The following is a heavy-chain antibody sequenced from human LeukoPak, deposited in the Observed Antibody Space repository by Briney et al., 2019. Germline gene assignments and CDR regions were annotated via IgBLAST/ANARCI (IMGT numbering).Heavy chain of an antibody. J-gene: IGHJ4*02. Sequence: PGGSLRLSCAAPGFTFSDYWMTWVRQAPGKGLQWVANIKDDGSETYYVDYVKGRFTISRDNAKNSLYLQMNSLRAEDTAVYYCAKDAAVGSSGYYYVPPLYYFHYWGQGTLVTVSS. V-gene: IGHV3-7*01. CDR1: GFTFSDYW. CDR3: AKDAAVGSSGYYYVPPLYYFHY. D-gene: IGHD3-22*01. CDR2: IKDDGSET.